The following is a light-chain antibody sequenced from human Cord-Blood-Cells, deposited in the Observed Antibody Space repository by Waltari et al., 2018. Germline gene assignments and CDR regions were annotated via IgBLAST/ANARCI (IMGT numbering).Light chain of an antibody. V-gene: IGLV2-14*01. CDR2: DVS. CDR3: SSYTSSSTPVV. CDR1: SSDVGGYNY. J-gene: IGLJ2*01. Sequence: QSALTQPASVSGSPGQSITISCTGTSSDVGGYNYVSWYQQHPGKAPKLMIYDVSNRPSGVSNRVSGSTSGNTASLTISGLQAEDEADYYCSSYTSSSTPVVFGGGTNLTVL.